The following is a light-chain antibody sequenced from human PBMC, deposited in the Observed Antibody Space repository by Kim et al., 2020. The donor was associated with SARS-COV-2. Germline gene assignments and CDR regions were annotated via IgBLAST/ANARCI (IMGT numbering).Light chain of an antibody. V-gene: IGKV3-15*01. CDR1: QSVSSN. J-gene: IGKJ1*01. CDR3: QQYNNWPRT. CDR2: GAS. Sequence: EIVMTQSPATLSVSPGERATLSCRASQSVSSNLVWYQQKPGQAPRLLIYGASTSATDIPARFSGSGSGTEFTLTISSLQSEDFAVYYCQQYNNWPRTFGQGTKVDIK.